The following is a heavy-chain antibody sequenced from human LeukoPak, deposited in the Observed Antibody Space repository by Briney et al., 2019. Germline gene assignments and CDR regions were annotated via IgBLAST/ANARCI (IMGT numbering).Heavy chain of an antibody. D-gene: IGHD3-3*01. CDR2: MSGSGYYT. Sequence: GSLRLSCAASGFAFSNFAMSWVRQAPGKGLEWVSAMSGSGYYTYYVESVKGRFTISRDNSKNTLYLHMNSLRADDTAVYYCAKMEGQRFYDYCMDVWGRGTTVTVSS. J-gene: IGHJ6*03. V-gene: IGHV3-23*01. CDR3: AKMEGQRFYDYCMDV. CDR1: GFAFSNFA.